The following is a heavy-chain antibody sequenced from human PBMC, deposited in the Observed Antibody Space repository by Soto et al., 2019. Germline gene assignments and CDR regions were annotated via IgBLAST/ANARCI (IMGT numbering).Heavy chain of an antibody. CDR1: GFPLSTRGVG. CDR3: AHRPREYSYHFEY. D-gene: IGHD5-18*01. CDR2: IYWDDDE. J-gene: IGHJ4*02. Sequence: QITLKESGPTLVKPTQTLTLTCTFSGFPLSTRGVGVGWIRQPPGKALEWLALIYWDDDEGYSPSLKSSLTITKDTSKNPVFLTLTHMDPVDTATYYCAHRPREYSYHFEYWGQGTLVTVSS. V-gene: IGHV2-5*02.